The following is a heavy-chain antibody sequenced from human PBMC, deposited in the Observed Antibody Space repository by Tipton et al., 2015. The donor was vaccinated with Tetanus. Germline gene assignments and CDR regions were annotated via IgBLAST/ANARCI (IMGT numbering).Heavy chain of an antibody. CDR1: GDFVTFGSYY. Sequence: TLSLTCTVSGDFVTFGSYYWGWIRQPPGKGLEWIGSVYYRGATYYNASLESRVTISIDTSKRQISMKPTSVTAADTAVYYCATQTDNWFDPWGQGLLVTVSS. CDR3: ATQTDNWFDP. J-gene: IGHJ5*02. CDR2: VYYRGAT. V-gene: IGHV4-39*01.